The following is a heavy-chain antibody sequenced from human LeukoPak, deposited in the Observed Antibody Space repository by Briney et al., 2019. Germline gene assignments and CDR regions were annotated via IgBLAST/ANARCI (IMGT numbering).Heavy chain of an antibody. CDR3: ARGRYDSSGSYSLFDY. D-gene: IGHD3-22*01. CDR2: ISTSSYI. J-gene: IGHJ4*02. Sequence: GGSLRLSCAAYGFTFSSYSMNWVRQAPGKGLEWVSFISTSSYIYYADSVKGRFTISRDNAKNSLYLQMNSLRAEDTAVYYCARGRYDSSGSYSLFDYWGQGTLVTVSS. V-gene: IGHV3-21*01. CDR1: GFTFSSYS.